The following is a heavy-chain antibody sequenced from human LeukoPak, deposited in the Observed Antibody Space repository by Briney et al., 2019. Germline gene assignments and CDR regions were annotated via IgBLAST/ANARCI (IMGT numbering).Heavy chain of an antibody. J-gene: IGHJ4*02. D-gene: IGHD6-6*01. Sequence: GESLKISCKGSGYSFTSYWIGWVRQMPGKGLEWMGIIYPGDSDTSYSPSFQGQVTISADKSISTAYLQWSSLKASDTAMYYCARTQKRTARTFDYWGQGTLVTVSS. CDR2: IYPGDSDT. CDR3: ARTQKRTARTFDY. CDR1: GYSFTSYW. V-gene: IGHV5-51*01.